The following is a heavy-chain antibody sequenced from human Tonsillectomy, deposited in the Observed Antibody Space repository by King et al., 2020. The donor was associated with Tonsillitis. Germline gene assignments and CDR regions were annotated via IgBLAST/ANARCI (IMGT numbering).Heavy chain of an antibody. Sequence: QLVQSGAEVKKPGSSVKVSCKASGGTFSSYAISWVRQAPGQGLEWMGGIIPIFGTANYAQKFQGRVTITADESTSTAYMELSSLRSEDTAVYYCARDRYGRGGSCYVPLDYWGQGTLVTVSS. J-gene: IGHJ4*02. D-gene: IGHD2-15*01. CDR1: GGTFSSYA. CDR3: ARDRYGRGGSCYVPLDY. V-gene: IGHV1-69*01. CDR2: IIPIFGTA.